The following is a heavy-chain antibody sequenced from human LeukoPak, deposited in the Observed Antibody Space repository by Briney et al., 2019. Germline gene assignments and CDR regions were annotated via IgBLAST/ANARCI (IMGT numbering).Heavy chain of an antibody. V-gene: IGHV3-30-3*01. J-gene: IGHJ4*02. CDR2: ISYDGSNK. CDR3: AREGAKRGYSGYDAMY. CDR1: GFTFSSYA. D-gene: IGHD5-12*01. Sequence: GRSLRLSCAASGFTFSSYAMHWVRQAPGKGLEWVAVISYDGSNKYYADSVKGRFTISRDNSKNTLYLQMNSLRAEDTAVYYCAREGAKRGYSGYDAMYWGQGALVIVSS.